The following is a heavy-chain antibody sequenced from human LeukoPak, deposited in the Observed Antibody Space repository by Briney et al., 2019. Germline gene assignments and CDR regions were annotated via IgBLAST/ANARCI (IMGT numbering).Heavy chain of an antibody. Sequence: RASVKVSCKVSGYTLTELSMHWVRQAPGKGLGWMGGFDPEDGEAIYAQKFQGRVTMTEDTSTDTAYMELSSLRSEDTAVYYCATDSDGYNVAFDYWGQGTLVTVSS. D-gene: IGHD5-24*01. CDR1: GYTLTELS. CDR3: ATDSDGYNVAFDY. V-gene: IGHV1-24*01. CDR2: FDPEDGEA. J-gene: IGHJ4*02.